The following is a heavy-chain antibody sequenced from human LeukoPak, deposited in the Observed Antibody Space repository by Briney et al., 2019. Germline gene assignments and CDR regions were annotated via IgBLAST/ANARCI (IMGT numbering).Heavy chain of an antibody. CDR3: ARHVTYGFAFDI. CDR1: GGSISSYY. Sequence: PSETLSLTCTVSGGSISSYYWSWIRQPPGKGLEWIGYIYTSGSTNYNPSLKSRVTISVDTSKNQFSLKVSSVTAADTAVYYCARHVTYGFAFDIWGQGTMVTVSS. V-gene: IGHV4-4*09. CDR2: IYTSGST. D-gene: IGHD3-10*01. J-gene: IGHJ3*02.